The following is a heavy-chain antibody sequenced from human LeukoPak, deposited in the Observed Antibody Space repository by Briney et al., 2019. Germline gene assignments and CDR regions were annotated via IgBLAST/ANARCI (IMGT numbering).Heavy chain of an antibody. Sequence: GGSLRLSCAASGFTFSSYAMSWVRQAPGKGLEWISSISSSSSYIYYADSVKGRFTISRDNAKNSLYLQMNSLRAEDTAVYYCARGGVVRGVITRGPDYWGQGTLVTVSS. CDR1: GFTFSSYA. V-gene: IGHV3-21*01. J-gene: IGHJ4*02. CDR2: ISSSSSYI. CDR3: ARGGVVRGVITRGPDY. D-gene: IGHD3-10*01.